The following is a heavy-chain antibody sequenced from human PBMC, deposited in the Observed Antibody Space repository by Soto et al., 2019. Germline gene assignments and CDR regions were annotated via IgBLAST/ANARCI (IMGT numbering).Heavy chain of an antibody. Sequence: QVQLVESGGGVVQPGRSLRLSCAASGFTFSSYAMHWVRQTPGKGLEWVAVISYDGRNKYYADSVKGRFTISRDNSKNTLYLQMNSLRTEDTAVYYCARAAPYVDYWGQGTLVTVSS. CDR1: GFTFSSYA. CDR2: ISYDGRNK. J-gene: IGHJ4*02. CDR3: ARAAPYVDY. V-gene: IGHV3-30*04.